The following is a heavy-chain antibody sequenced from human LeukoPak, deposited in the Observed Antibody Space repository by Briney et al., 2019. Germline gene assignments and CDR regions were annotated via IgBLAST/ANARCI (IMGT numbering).Heavy chain of an antibody. Sequence: GGSLRLSCAASGFTVSSNHMTWVRQAPGKGLDWVSAIYSGRTTYYADSVKGRFTISRDNSKNTLYLQMNSLRAEDTAVYYCAKVPEPGYYYDSSGYFDYWGQGTLVTVSS. CDR3: AKVPEPGYYYDSSGYFDY. CDR1: GFTVSSNH. J-gene: IGHJ4*02. CDR2: IYSGRTT. D-gene: IGHD3-22*01. V-gene: IGHV3-66*01.